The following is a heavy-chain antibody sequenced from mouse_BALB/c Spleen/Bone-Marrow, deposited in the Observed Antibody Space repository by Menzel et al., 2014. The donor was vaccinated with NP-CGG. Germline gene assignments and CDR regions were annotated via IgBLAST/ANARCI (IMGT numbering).Heavy chain of an antibody. CDR1: GFSLTSYG. V-gene: IGHV2-9*02. CDR3: ARGHGSSYYAMDY. Sequence: VKLVESGPGLVAPSQSLSITCTVSGFSLTSYGVHWVRQPPGKGLEWLGVIWAGGSTNCNSAHMSRLSISKDNSKSXVILKMNILQTDDAAMYYCARGHGSSYYAMDYWGQGTSVTVSS. J-gene: IGHJ4*01. CDR2: IWAGGST. D-gene: IGHD1-1*01.